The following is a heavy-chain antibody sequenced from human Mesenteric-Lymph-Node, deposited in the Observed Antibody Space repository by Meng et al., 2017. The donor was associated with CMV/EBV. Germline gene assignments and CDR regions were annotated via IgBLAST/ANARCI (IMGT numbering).Heavy chain of an antibody. Sequence: SVYCGGCYAFCWSRTCHAPGKGLEVVGENNIWRSTTHYPSLKGRLTISLDTSQNQFPLRLKSVTAADTAFYYCARGRLVASGREDYWGQGTLVTVSS. D-gene: IGHD2-15*01. CDR1: CGGCYAFC. J-gene: IGHJ4*02. CDR3: ARGRLVASGREDY. V-gene: IGHV4-34*01. CDR2: NNIWRST.